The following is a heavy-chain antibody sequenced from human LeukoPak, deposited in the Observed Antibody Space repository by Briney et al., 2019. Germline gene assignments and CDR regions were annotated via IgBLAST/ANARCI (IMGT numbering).Heavy chain of an antibody. CDR3: ARAKIVGATEPFDY. D-gene: IGHD1-26*01. Sequence: GGSLRLSCAASGFTFSSYWMSWVRQAPGKGPEWVANIKQDGSEKYYVDSVKGRFTISRDNAKNSLYLQMNSLRAEDTAVYYCARAKIVGATEPFDYWGQGTLVTVSS. V-gene: IGHV3-7*04. CDR2: IKQDGSEK. J-gene: IGHJ4*02. CDR1: GFTFSSYW.